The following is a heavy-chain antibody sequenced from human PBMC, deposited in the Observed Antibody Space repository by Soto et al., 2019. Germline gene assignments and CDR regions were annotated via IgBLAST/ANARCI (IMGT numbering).Heavy chain of an antibody. CDR3: ARDWFGIDY. J-gene: IGHJ4*02. CDR1: GYTFTSYG. D-gene: IGHD3-16*01. CDR2: INPYNGNT. V-gene: IGHV1-18*01. Sequence: QVQLVQSGAEVKKPGASVKVSCKASGYTFTSYGISWVRQAPGQGLEWMGWINPYNGNTNYAQKLQGRVTMTTDTATNTAYMELRRLRSDDTAVYYCARDWFGIDYGGQGTLVTVSS.